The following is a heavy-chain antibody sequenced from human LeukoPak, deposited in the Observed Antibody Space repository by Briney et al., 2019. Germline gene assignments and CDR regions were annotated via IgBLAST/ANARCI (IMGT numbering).Heavy chain of an antibody. J-gene: IGHJ4*02. CDR2: ISSSSSYI. V-gene: IGHV3-21*04. CDR3: ATTVVVPAAIRGSFDY. CDR1: GFTFSSYS. D-gene: IGHD2-2*01. Sequence: GGSLRLSCAASGFTFSSYSMNWVRQAPGKGLEWVSSISSSSSYIYYADSVKGRFTISRDNAKNSLYLQMNSLRAEDTAVYYCATTVVVPAAIRGSFDYWGQGTLVTVSS.